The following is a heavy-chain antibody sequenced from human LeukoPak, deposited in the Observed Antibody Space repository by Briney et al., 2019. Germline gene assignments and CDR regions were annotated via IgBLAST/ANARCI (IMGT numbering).Heavy chain of an antibody. V-gene: IGHV4-31*03. D-gene: IGHD1-20*01. J-gene: IGHJ5*02. Sequence: SETLSLTCTLSGGSITSGRYYWTWIRQHPQRGLEWIGYVSYSGSTNYNSSLKSRLTISADTSKNQFYLRLTSVAAADTAVYYCARDPRGDITGTTFDRWGQGTLVTVSS. CDR3: ARDPRGDITGTTFDR. CDR2: VSYSGST. CDR1: GGSITSGRYY.